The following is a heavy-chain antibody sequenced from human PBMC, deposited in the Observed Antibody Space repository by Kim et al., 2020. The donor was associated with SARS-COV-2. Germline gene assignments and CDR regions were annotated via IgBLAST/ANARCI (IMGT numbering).Heavy chain of an antibody. CDR1: GVSISSYY. D-gene: IGHD4-17*01. CDR2: FYSSGST. J-gene: IGHJ4*02. V-gene: IGHV4-4*07. CDR3: ARDWNGDYVIEE. Sequence: SETLSLTCTVSGVSISSYYWNWIRQPAGKGLEWIGRFYSSGSTNYNPSLKSRVTMSVDTSKNQFSLRLSSVPAADTAVYYCARDWNGDYVIEEWGQGTLVTVSS.